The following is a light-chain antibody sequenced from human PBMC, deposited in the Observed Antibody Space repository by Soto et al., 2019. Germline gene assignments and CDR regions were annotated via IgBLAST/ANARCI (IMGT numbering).Light chain of an antibody. CDR2: WAS. J-gene: IGKJ3*01. Sequence: DIVMTQSPDSLAVSLGERATINCKSSQSVLYSSNNKNYLAWYQQKPGQPPKMLIYWASTRESGVPDRFSGSGSGTDFTLTISSLQAEDATVYYCQQYNTSPLFGPGTKVEIK. CDR1: QSVLYSSNNKNY. V-gene: IGKV4-1*01. CDR3: QQYNTSPL.